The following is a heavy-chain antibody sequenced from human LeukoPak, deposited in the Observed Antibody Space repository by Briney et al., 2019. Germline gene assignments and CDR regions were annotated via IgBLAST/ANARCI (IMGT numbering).Heavy chain of an antibody. CDR3: AKDSGRFLPPNWFDP. CDR2: ISGRGGST. CDR1: GFTFSSYA. Sequence: GGSLRLSCAASGFTFSSYAMSWVRQAPGKGLEWVSGISGRGGSTYYADSVKGRFTISRDNSKNTLYLQMDSLRAEDTAVYYCAKDSGRFLPPNWFDPWGQGTLVTVSS. V-gene: IGHV3-23*01. J-gene: IGHJ5*02. D-gene: IGHD3-3*01.